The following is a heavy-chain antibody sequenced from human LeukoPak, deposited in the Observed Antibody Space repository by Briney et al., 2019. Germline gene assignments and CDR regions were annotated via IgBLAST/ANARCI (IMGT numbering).Heavy chain of an antibody. V-gene: IGHV4-34*01. J-gene: IGHJ4*02. Sequence: KPSETLSLTCAVYGGSFNGYYWSWIRQSPGEGLEWIGEINDSGETNCNPSLESRVVLSVDTSKNQFSLRLSSVTAADTAVYYCARRLVDSGASQVSDHWGQGTLVTVSS. CDR1: GGSFNGYY. D-gene: IGHD2-15*01. CDR3: ARRLVDSGASQVSDH. CDR2: INDSGET.